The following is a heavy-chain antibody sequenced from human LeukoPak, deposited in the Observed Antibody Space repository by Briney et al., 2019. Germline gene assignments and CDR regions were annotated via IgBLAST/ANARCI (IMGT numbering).Heavy chain of an antibody. D-gene: IGHD3-22*01. CDR3: TRRGDKHYDSSGGDF. J-gene: IGHJ4*02. V-gene: IGHV3-73*01. Sequence: GGSLRLSCAVSGFTFSGSAMHWVRQASGKGLEWVGRIRSAANNYATAYAASLKGRFTISRDDSKNTAYLQMNSLETEGTAVYCTRRGDKHYDSSGGDFWGQGTLVTVSS. CDR1: GFTFSGSA. CDR2: IRSAANNYAT.